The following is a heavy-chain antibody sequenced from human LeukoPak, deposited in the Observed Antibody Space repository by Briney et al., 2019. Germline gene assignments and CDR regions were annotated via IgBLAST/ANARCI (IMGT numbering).Heavy chain of an antibody. CDR3: AKDMGSVGATGMDV. CDR2: ISSSGTTT. D-gene: IGHD1-26*01. CDR1: GFTFNTFS. Sequence: GGSLRLSCAASGFTFNTFSMNWVRQAPGKGPEWVSYISSSGTTTYYADSVKGRFTISRDNAKNSLYLQMNSLRAEDTALYYCAKDMGSVGATGMDVWGQGTTVTVSS. V-gene: IGHV3-48*04. J-gene: IGHJ6*02.